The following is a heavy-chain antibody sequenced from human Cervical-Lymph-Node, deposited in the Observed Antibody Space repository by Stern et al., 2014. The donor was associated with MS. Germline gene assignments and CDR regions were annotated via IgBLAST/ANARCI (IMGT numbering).Heavy chain of an antibody. CDR1: GYTFNKYL. J-gene: IGHJ5*02. Sequence: QVQLVQSGSELKKPGASVNVSCKASGYTFNKYLINWVRQAPGQGLEWMGWINTNTGTPAYARGFAVRFVFSLDPSVNTAYLQISRLKTEDTAVYYCARDMSDFWSDYGHNWFDPWGQGTLVIVSS. CDR2: INTNTGTP. CDR3: ARDMSDFWSDYGHNWFDP. V-gene: IGHV7-4-1*02. D-gene: IGHD3-3*01.